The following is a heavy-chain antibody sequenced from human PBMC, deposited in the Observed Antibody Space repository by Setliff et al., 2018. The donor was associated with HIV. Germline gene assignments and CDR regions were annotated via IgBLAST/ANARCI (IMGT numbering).Heavy chain of an antibody. Sequence: LSLTCTVSGGSISSSSYYWGWIRQPPGKGLEWTATIYYSGDSHYNPSLKSRVTISVDTSKNQFSLKLNSVTAADTAVYYCARAKYYYDTSAYYGSRDWYFDLWGRGTLVTAPQ. CDR1: GGSISSSSYY. V-gene: IGHV4-39*07. D-gene: IGHD3-22*01. J-gene: IGHJ2*01. CDR2: IYYSGDS. CDR3: ARAKYYYDTSAYYGSRDWYFDL.